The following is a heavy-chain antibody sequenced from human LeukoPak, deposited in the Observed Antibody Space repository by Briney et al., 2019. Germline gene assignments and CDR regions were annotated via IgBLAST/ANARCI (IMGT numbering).Heavy chain of an antibody. Sequence: GGSLRLSCAASGFTFSSHTMNWVRQAPGKGLQWVSSIRGGGAPVYADSVKGRFTISRDNSKNTLYLQMNSLRAEDTAVYYCARDWNGMIDYWGQGTLVTVSS. CDR1: GFTFSSHT. CDR3: ARDWNGMIDY. V-gene: IGHV3-23*01. D-gene: IGHD3-3*01. CDR2: IRGGGAP. J-gene: IGHJ4*02.